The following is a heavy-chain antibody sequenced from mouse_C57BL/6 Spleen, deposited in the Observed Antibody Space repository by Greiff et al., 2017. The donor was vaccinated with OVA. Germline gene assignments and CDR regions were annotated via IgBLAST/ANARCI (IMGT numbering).Heavy chain of an antibody. CDR1: GFTFSDYG. CDR2: ISNLAYSI. J-gene: IGHJ1*03. D-gene: IGHD4-1*02. CDR3: ARGQLDWYFDV. Sequence: EVMLVESGGGLVQPGGSLKLSCAASGFTFSDYGMAWVRQAPRKGPEWVAFISNLAYSIYYADTVTGRFTLSRENAKNTLYLEMSSLRSEDTAMYYCARGQLDWYFDVWGTGTTVTVSS. V-gene: IGHV5-15*04.